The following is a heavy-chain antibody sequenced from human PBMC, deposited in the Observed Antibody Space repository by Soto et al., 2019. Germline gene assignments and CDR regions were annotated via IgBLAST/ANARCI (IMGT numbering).Heavy chain of an antibody. D-gene: IGHD3-9*01. CDR3: ARDHLRYFDWLSQSGAWGEYYYYMDV. V-gene: IGHV3-33*01. J-gene: IGHJ6*03. Sequence: GGSLRLSCAASGFTFSSYGMHWVRQAPGKGLEWVAVIWYDGSNKYYADSVKDRFTISRDNSKNTLYLQMNSLRAEDTAVYYCARDHLRYFDWLSQSGAWGEYYYYMDVWGKGTTVTVSS. CDR1: GFTFSSYG. CDR2: IWYDGSNK.